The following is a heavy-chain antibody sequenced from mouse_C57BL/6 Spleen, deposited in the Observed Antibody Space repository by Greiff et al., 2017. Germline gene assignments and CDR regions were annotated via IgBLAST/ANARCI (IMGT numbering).Heavy chain of an antibody. D-gene: IGHD2-4*01. CDR2: IYPSDSET. CDR1: GYTFTSYW. Sequence: QVQLQQPGAALVRPGSSVKLSCKASGYTFTSYWLDWVKQRPGQGLEWIGNIYPSDSETHYNQKFKDKATLTVDKSSSTAYMQLSSLTSEDSAVHYCARGDYGYGGKGTTLTVPT. V-gene: IGHV1-61*01. J-gene: IGHJ2*01. CDR3: ARGDYGY.